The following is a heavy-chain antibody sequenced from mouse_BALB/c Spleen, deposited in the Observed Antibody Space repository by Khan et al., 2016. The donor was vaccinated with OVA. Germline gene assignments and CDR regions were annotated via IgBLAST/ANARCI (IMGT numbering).Heavy chain of an antibody. CDR3: ARVDGYYEDALDY. D-gene: IGHD2-3*01. CDR1: GFSLTSYG. J-gene: IGHJ4*01. V-gene: IGHV2-9*02. CDR2: LLAGGST. Sequence: QVQLKQSGPGLVAPSQSLSITCTVSGFSLTSYGVHWVRQPLGKGLVGLGVLLAGGSTNYNSALMSRLSISRDKSKSQVYLKWIRLQTGDTATYYSARVDGYYEDALDYWGQGTSLTVSS.